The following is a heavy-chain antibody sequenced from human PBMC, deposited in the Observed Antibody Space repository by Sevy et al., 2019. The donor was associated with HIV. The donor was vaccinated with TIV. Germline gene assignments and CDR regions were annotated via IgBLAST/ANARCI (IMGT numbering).Heavy chain of an antibody. Sequence: SETLSLTCTVSGGSISSYYWSWIRQPPGKGLEWIGYIYYSGSTNYNPSLKSRVTISVDTSKNQFSLQLSSVTAADTAVYYSATEYYYDSRGRAFDIWGQGTMVTVSS. J-gene: IGHJ3*02. D-gene: IGHD3-22*01. CDR3: ATEYYYDSRGRAFDI. CDR1: GGSISSYY. V-gene: IGHV4-59*01. CDR2: IYYSGST.